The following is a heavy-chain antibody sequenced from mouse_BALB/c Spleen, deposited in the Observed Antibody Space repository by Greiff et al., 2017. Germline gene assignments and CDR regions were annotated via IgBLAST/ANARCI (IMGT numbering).Heavy chain of an antibody. J-gene: IGHJ1*01. CDR3: ARQADYYGYAWYFDV. CDR1: GFTFSSYA. Sequence: EVMLVESGGGLVKPGGSLKLSCAASGFTFSSYAMSWVRQTPEKRLEWVATISSGGSYTYYPDSVKGRFTISRDNAKNTLYLQMSSLRSEDTAMYYCARQADYYGYAWYFDVWGAGTTVTVSS. CDR2: ISSGGSYT. D-gene: IGHD1-2*01. V-gene: IGHV5-9-3*01.